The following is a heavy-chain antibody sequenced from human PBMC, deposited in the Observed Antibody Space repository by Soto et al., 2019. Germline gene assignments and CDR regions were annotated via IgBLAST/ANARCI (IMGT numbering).Heavy chain of an antibody. Sequence: QVQLVESGGGVVQPGRSLRLSCAASGFTFSSYGMHWVRQAPGKGLEWVAVIWYDGSNKYYADSVKGRFTISRDNSKNTLYMQMNSLRAEDTAVYYCARASGYSLLYWGQGTLVTVSS. V-gene: IGHV3-33*01. CDR3: ARASGYSLLY. D-gene: IGHD2-15*01. J-gene: IGHJ4*02. CDR1: GFTFSSYG. CDR2: IWYDGSNK.